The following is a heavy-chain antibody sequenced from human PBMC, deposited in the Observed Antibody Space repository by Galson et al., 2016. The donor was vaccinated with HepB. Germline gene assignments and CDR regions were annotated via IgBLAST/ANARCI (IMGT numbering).Heavy chain of an antibody. CDR2: IYSGGST. Sequence: SLRLSCAASGFSVSSNYMSWDRQAPGKGLEGVSVIYSGGSTRYADSVEGRFTISRDTSKNTLYLQMNSLRAEDTAVYYCASAPTLGYWGQGTLVTVSS. V-gene: IGHV3-53*01. J-gene: IGHJ4*02. CDR3: ASAPTLGY. CDR1: GFSVSSNY. D-gene: IGHD3-16*01.